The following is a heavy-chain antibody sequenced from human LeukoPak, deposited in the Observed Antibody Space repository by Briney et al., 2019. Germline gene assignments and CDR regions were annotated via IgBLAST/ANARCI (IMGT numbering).Heavy chain of an antibody. CDR2: IIPILGIA. Sequence: GASVKVSCKASGGTFSSYAISWVRQAPGQGLEWMGRIIPILGIANYAQKFQGRVTITADKSTSTAYMELSSLRSEDTAVYYCAREPAARREPDYWGQGTLVTVSS. J-gene: IGHJ4*02. V-gene: IGHV1-69*04. CDR1: GGTFSSYA. D-gene: IGHD2-2*01. CDR3: AREPAARREPDY.